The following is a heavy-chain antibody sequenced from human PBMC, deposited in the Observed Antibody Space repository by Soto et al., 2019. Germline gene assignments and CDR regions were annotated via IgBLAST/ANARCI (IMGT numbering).Heavy chain of an antibody. CDR1: GYSFTTYW. CDR2: IYPGDSDT. J-gene: IGHJ4*02. CDR3: ARSHSAQSGYNFAY. Sequence: GESLKISCKGSGYSFTTYWVGWVRQMPGKGLEWMGIIYPGDSDTKYSPSFQGQVTISADKSISTAYLQWSSLKASDTAMYYCARSHSAQSGYNFAYWGQGTLVTVSS. D-gene: IGHD5-12*01. V-gene: IGHV5-51*01.